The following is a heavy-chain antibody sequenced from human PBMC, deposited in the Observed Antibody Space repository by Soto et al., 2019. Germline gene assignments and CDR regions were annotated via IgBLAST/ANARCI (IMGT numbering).Heavy chain of an antibody. Sequence: EVQLLESGGGLVQPGGSLRLSCAASGFTFSSYAMSWVRQAPGKGLEWVSAISGSGGSTYYADSVKSRFTISRDKSKNTLYLQMNSLRADDTAVYYCAKEVVSASDAFDIWGQGTMVTVSS. V-gene: IGHV3-23*01. CDR3: AKEVVSASDAFDI. D-gene: IGHD2-15*01. J-gene: IGHJ3*02. CDR1: GFTFSSYA. CDR2: ISGSGGST.